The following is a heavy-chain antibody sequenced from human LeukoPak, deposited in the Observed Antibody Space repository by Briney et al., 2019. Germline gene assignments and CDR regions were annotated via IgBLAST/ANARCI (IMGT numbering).Heavy chain of an antibody. CDR2: IYYSGST. CDR1: GGSISSYY. Sequence: PSETPSLTCTVSGGSISSYYWSWIRQPPGKGLEWIGYIYYSGSTNYNPSLKSRVTISVDTSKNQFSLKLSSVTAADTAVYYCASWVSSGYSFDYWGQGTLVTVSS. J-gene: IGHJ4*02. D-gene: IGHD3-22*01. CDR3: ASWVSSGYSFDY. V-gene: IGHV4-59*01.